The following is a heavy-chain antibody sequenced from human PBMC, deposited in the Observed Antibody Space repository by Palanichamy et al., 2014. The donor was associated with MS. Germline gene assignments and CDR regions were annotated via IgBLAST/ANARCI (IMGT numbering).Heavy chain of an antibody. V-gene: IGHV1-2*06. J-gene: IGHJ1*01. CDR2: INPNSGGT. CDR3: ARFSGSHERGYFHH. CDR1: GYTFIGYY. Sequence: QVQLVQSGAEVRKPGASVTVSCKASGYTFIGYYMHWVRQAPGQGLEWMGRINPNSGGTNYAQKFQGRVTMTRDSSMSTAHMYLSRLRPDDTAVYYCARFSGSHERGYFHHWGQGTLVTVFS. D-gene: IGHD1-26*01.